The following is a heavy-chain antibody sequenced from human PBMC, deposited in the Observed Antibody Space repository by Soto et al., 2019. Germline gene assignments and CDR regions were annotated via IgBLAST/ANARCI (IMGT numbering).Heavy chain of an antibody. CDR1: GYMFTSYG. Sequence: ASVKVSCKASGYMFTSYGISWVRQAPGQGLEWMGWISGYSGNTNYVQKFQGRVTMTTDTSTSTAYMELNSLRAEDTAVYYCARDRAEKGNYAALSIDWGQGTLVTVSS. CDR3: ARDRAEKGNYAALSID. V-gene: IGHV1-18*01. J-gene: IGHJ4*02. D-gene: IGHD1-7*01. CDR2: ISGYSGNT.